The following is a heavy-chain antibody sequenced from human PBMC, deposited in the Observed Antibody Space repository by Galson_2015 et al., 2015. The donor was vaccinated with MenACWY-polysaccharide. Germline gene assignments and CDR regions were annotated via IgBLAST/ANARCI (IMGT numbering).Heavy chain of an antibody. V-gene: IGHV5-51*03. D-gene: IGHD1-7*01. Sequence: QSRAEVTKPGESLKISCKGSGYMFATYWIGWARQMPGKGLEWMGIIYPGDSDTRYSTSFRVQVTISVDKSTSTSYVQWSCLTASDPAMYYCASQGTAGTTFPAYWGQGTLVTVSS. CDR1: GYMFATYW. J-gene: IGHJ4*02. CDR3: ASQGTAGTTFPAY. CDR2: IYPGDSDT.